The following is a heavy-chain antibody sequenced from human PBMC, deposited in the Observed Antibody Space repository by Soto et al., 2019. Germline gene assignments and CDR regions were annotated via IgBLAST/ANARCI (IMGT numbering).Heavy chain of an antibody. CDR2: ISGSGGST. CDR1: GFTFRSYS. V-gene: IGHV3-23*01. J-gene: IGHJ4*02. Sequence: GGSLRLSCAAXGFTFRSYSMSWVRQAPGKGLEWVSTISGSGGSTYYADSGKGRFTISRDNTKNTMSLQMNSLRAEDTAVYYCATDIASAGIDHWGQGTLVTVSS. D-gene: IGHD6-13*01. CDR3: ATDIASAGIDH.